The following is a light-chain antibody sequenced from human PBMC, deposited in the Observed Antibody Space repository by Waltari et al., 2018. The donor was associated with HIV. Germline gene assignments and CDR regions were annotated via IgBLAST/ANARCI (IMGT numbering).Light chain of an antibody. Sequence: DIVLTHSPGTLSLSPGDIASLSWRASQSVSSRYVGWYQQKPGQAPRLLSNGALSRATGIPDRFSGSGSGTDFTLTISRLEPEDFAVYYCQQYGSSPPNTFGQGTRLEIK. J-gene: IGKJ5*01. CDR2: GAL. CDR3: QQYGSSPPNT. V-gene: IGKV3-20*01. CDR1: QSVSSRY.